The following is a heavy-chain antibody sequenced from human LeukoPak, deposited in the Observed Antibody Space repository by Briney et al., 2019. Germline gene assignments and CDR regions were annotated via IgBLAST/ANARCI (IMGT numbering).Heavy chain of an antibody. CDR2: TYYRSKWYN. J-gene: IGHJ4*02. Sequence: SQTLSLTCAISGDSVSRDNTAWNWIRHSPSRGLEWLGRTYYRSKWYNEYALPVRSRITINPDTSKNQFSLQLNSVTPEDTAVYYCARDSGVYWGQGTLVTVSS. CDR3: ARDSGVY. D-gene: IGHD1-14*01. V-gene: IGHV6-1*01. CDR1: GDSVSRDNTA.